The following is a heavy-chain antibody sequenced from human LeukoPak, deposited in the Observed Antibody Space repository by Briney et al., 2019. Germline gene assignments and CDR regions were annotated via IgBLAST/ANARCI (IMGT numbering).Heavy chain of an antibody. J-gene: IGHJ4*02. CDR3: ARGSSGWYYFDY. D-gene: IGHD6-19*01. CDR1: GGTFSSYA. Sequence: GASVKVSCKASGGTFSSYAISWVRQAPGQGLEWMGGIIPIFGTANDAQKFQGRVTITADKSTSTAYMELSSLRSEDTAVYYCARGSSGWYYFDYWGQGTLVTVSS. CDR2: IIPIFGTA. V-gene: IGHV1-69*06.